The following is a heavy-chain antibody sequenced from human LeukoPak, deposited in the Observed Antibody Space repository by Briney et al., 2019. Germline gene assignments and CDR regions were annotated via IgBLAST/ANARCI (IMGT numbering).Heavy chain of an antibody. D-gene: IGHD6-19*01. CDR2: IIPIFGTA. Sequence: ASVKVSCKASGGTFSSYAISWMRQAPGQGLEWMGGIIPIFGTANYAQKFQGRVTITTDESTSTAYMELSSLRAVDTAVYYCARGLGQWLAPFDPWGQGTLVTVSS. CDR3: ARGLGQWLAPFDP. CDR1: GGTFSSYA. J-gene: IGHJ5*02. V-gene: IGHV1-69*05.